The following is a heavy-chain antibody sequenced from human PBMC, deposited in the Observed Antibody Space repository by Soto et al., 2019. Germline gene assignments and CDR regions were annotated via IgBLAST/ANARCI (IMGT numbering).Heavy chain of an antibody. Sequence: EVQLEESGGDLVQPGGSLRLSCAASGFTLSAYWMTWVRQAPGKGLEWVANINRDGSKKSYLYSVRGRFTISRDNVGNTVYLQMDSLRADDTALYYCALDTSPGSTGLYIDAVAIRGPGPMVTGSS. V-gene: IGHV3-7*05. CDR1: GFTLSAYW. J-gene: IGHJ3*02. CDR2: INRDGSKK. CDR3: ALDTSPGSTGLYIDAVAI. D-gene: IGHD6-25*01.